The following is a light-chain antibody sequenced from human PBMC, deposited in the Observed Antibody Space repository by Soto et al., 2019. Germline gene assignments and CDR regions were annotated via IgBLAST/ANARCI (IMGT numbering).Light chain of an antibody. Sequence: EIVLTQSPGTLSLSPGERATLSCRASQSVRSSYLAWYQQKPGQAPRLLIYGASTRATGIPDRFSGSGSGTDFTLTISRLELQDFAVYYCHQFGTSEGWTFGQGTKVEIK. CDR3: HQFGTSEGWT. V-gene: IGKV3-20*01. J-gene: IGKJ1*01. CDR2: GAS. CDR1: QSVRSSY.